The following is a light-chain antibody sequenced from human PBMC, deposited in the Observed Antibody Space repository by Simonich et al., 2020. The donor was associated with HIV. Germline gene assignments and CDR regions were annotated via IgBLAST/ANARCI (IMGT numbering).Light chain of an antibody. CDR2: EVN. V-gene: IGLV2-8*01. J-gene: IGLJ3*02. CDR3: SSYAGSNNWV. Sequence: QSALTQPPSASGSPGQSVTISCTGTSSDVGGYNYVSWYQQHPGKAPKLMIYEVNKRPTGVPERFSGSKSGNTASLTVSGLQAEDESDYYCSSYAGSNNWVFGGGTKVTVL. CDR1: SSDVGGYNY.